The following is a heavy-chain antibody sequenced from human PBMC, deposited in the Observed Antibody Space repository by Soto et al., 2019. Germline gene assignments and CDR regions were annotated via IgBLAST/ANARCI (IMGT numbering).Heavy chain of an antibody. CDR2: FWCDASDK. J-gene: IGHJ4*02. Sequence: GGSLRLSCEASGFIFNTYAIYWVRQTPGKGLEWVATFWCDASDKNYADSVAGRITISRDPYRSTLFLQLDSLRAEDTAIYYCVFGGWNQYFFDYWGQEILVTSPQ. CDR1: GFIFNTYA. V-gene: IGHV3-33*07. CDR3: VFGGWNQYFFDY. D-gene: IGHD3-10*02.